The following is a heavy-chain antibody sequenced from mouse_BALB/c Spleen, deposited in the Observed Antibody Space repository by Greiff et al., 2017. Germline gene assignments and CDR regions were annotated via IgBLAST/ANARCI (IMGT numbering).Heavy chain of an antibody. CDR3: ARRTTVVADN. J-gene: IGHJ2*01. Sequence: QVQLQQPGAELVKPGASVKLSCKASGYTFTSYWMHWVKQRPGQGLEWIGEIDPSDSYTNYNQKFKGKATLTVDKSSSTAYMQLSSLTSEGSAVYYCARRTTVVADNWGQGTTLTVSS. CDR1: GYTFTSYW. D-gene: IGHD1-1*01. V-gene: IGHV1-69*02. CDR2: IDPSDSYT.